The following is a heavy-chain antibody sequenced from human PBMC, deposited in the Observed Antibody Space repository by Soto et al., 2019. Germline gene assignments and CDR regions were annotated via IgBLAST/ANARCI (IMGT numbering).Heavy chain of an antibody. D-gene: IGHD2-21*02. CDR1: GGSISSYY. Sequence: SETLSLTCTVSGGSISSYYWSWIRQPPGKGLEWIGYIYYSGSTNYNPSLKSRVTISVDTSKNQFSLKLSSVTAADTAVYYCARHQGGSTVVTPWYYFDYWGQGTLVTVSS. CDR2: IYYSGST. V-gene: IGHV4-59*08. CDR3: ARHQGGSTVVTPWYYFDY. J-gene: IGHJ4*02.